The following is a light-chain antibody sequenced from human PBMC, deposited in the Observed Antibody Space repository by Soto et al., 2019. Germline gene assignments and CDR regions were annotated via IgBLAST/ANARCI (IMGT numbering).Light chain of an antibody. CDR2: GAS. CDR1: QSVGHMF. V-gene: IGKV3-20*01. Sequence: EIVLTQSPATLSLSPGERATLSCRASQSVGHMFLAWFQQKSGQAPRLLIYGASNRATGIPDRFSGSGSGTDFTLTIGRLEPEDFAVYYCQQYNKWPITFGQGTRLEIK. CDR3: QQYNKWPIT. J-gene: IGKJ5*01.